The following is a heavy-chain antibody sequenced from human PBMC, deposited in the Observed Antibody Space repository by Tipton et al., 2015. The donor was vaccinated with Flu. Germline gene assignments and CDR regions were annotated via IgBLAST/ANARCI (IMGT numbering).Heavy chain of an antibody. D-gene: IGHD2-2*01. V-gene: IGHV3-21*04. Sequence: QLVQSGGGLIQPGGSLRLSCGASGFSVRSNHLSWVRQAPGTGLEWVSSISSSSSYIYYADSVKGRFTISRDNSKNTLYLQMNSLRAEDTAVYYCARGRGYCITTTCLLPFDFWGQGTLVTVSS. J-gene: IGHJ4*02. CDR1: GFSVRSNH. CDR3: ARGRGYCITTTCLLPFDF. CDR2: ISSSSSYI.